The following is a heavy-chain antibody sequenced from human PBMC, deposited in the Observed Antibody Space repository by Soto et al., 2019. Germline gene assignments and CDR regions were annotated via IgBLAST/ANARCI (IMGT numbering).Heavy chain of an antibody. CDR2: IRLRRTGGKA. CDR1: GYNFGDYS. Sequence: EAQLVDSGGGLVEPGRSLRLSCAGYGYNFGDYSMSYYRKAPGKRLAGIALIRLRRTGGKAEYAASVNGSFTISRDDCRSIGYQQRNYLKNEDTARYFCTIEGRSSGSCGRPLDMRVQVTLVIVSA. V-gene: IGHV3-49*03. J-gene: IGHJ3*02. D-gene: IGHD2-15*01. CDR3: TIEGRSSGSCGRPLDM.